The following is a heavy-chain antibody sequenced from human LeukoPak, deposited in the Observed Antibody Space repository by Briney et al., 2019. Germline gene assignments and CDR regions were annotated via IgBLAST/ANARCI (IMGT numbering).Heavy chain of an antibody. Sequence: GGSLRLSCAASGFTFSSYEMNWVRQAPGKGLEGVSYISSSGSTIYYADSVKGRFTISRDNAKNSLYLQMNSLRAEDTAAYYCARTSRPYYYYYMDVWGKGTSVTISS. D-gene: IGHD2-2*01. CDR1: GFTFSSYE. V-gene: IGHV3-48*03. J-gene: IGHJ6*03. CDR2: ISSSGSTI. CDR3: ARTSRPYYYYYMDV.